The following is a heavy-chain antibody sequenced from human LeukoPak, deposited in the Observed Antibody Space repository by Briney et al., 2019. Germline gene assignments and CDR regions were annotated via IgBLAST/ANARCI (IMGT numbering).Heavy chain of an antibody. CDR2: IKEDGSEK. CDR3: ARDGPTAYFDY. V-gene: IGHV3-7*01. CDR1: GFTFNSCW. Sequence: GGSLRLFCAASGFTFNSCWMTWVRQAPGKGLEWVANIKEDGSEKYYVDSVKSRFTISRDNAKNSLYLQMNSLRAEDTAVYYCARDGPTAYFDYWGQGTLVTVFS. J-gene: IGHJ4*02. D-gene: IGHD5-18*01.